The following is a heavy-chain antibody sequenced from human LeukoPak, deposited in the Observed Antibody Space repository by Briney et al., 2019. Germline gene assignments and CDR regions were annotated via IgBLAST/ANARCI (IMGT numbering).Heavy chain of an antibody. J-gene: IGHJ4*02. D-gene: IGHD4-17*01. Sequence: SETLSLTCTVSGGSISSSSYYWGWIRQPPGKGLEWIGSIYYSGSTYYNPSLKSRVTISLDTSKNQFSLKLSSVTAADTAVYYCARGQGTVTTHWGQGTLVTVSS. CDR2: IYYSGST. CDR3: ARGQGTVTTH. V-gene: IGHV4-39*07. CDR1: GGSISSSSYY.